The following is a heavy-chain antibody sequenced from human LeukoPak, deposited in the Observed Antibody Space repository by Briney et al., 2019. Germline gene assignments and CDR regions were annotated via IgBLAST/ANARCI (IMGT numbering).Heavy chain of an antibody. CDR3: ARDLRVVVAATLGY. J-gene: IGHJ4*02. V-gene: IGHV1-3*01. CDR2: INAGNGNT. Sequence: ASVKVSCKASGYTFASYAMHWVRQAPGQRLEWMGWINAGNGNTKYSQKFQGRVTITRDTSASTAYMELSSLRSEDTAVYYCARDLRVVVAATLGYWGQGTLVTVSS. D-gene: IGHD2-15*01. CDR1: GYTFASYA.